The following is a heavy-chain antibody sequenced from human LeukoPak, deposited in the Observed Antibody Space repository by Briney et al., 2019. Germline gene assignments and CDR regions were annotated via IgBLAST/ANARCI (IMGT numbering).Heavy chain of an antibody. CDR3: ATYRDDWFDP. D-gene: IGHD5-24*01. J-gene: IGHJ5*02. V-gene: IGHV4-59*04. Sequence: GSLRLSCAASGFTVSSNYMSWVRQPPGKGLEWIGNVYYNGDAFYNPSLESRVIMSEDTSKNHFSLKLTSVTAADTAFYYCATYRDDWFDPWGQGILVTVSS. CDR1: GFTVSSNY. CDR2: VYYNGDA.